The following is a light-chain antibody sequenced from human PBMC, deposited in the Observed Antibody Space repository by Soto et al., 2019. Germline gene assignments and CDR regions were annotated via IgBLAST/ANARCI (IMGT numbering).Light chain of an antibody. Sequence: IVMTQSPVTLSVSPGERVTLSCRASQSVSSNLAWYQQKPGQAPSLLIYGAFTRATGIPARFSGSGFGTELALTISSLGSEDFALYSCRKLKVWPLTFGQGTMVDIK. CDR2: GAF. V-gene: IGKV3-15*01. CDR3: RKLKVWPLT. J-gene: IGKJ1*01. CDR1: QSVSSN.